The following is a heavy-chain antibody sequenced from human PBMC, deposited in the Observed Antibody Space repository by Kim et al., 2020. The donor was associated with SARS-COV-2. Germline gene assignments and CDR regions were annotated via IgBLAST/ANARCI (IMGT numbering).Heavy chain of an antibody. V-gene: IGHV3-53*01. CDR1: GFTVSSNY. D-gene: IGHD3-16*01. CDR2: IYSGGGA. CDR3: ASDDYDEGMDV. J-gene: IGHJ6*02. Sequence: GGSLRLSCAASGFTVSSNYMNWVRQAPGKGLEWISIIYSGGGAYYADSVKGRFTISRDTSKNTVYLQMNRLSVEDTAVYYCASDDYDEGMDVWGQGTTVTVSS.